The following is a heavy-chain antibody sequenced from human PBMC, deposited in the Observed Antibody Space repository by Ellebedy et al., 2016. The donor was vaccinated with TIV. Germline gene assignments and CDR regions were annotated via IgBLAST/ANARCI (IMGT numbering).Heavy chain of an antibody. CDR3: TRVYGGGGWPNNFDS. J-gene: IGHJ4*02. Sequence: GESLKISXEASGFTLSTFWMHWFRQAPGKGLVWVSRINSDGTNTDYADSVKGRFTISRDNAKNTLFLQMNSLRVEDTAVYYCTRVYGGGGWPNNFDSWGQGTLVSVSS. CDR2: INSDGTNT. D-gene: IGHD6-19*01. V-gene: IGHV3-74*01. CDR1: GFTLSTFW.